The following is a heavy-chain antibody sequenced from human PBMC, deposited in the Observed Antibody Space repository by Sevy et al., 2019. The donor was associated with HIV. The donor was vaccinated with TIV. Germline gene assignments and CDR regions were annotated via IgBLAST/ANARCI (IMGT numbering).Heavy chain of an antibody. CDR3: AREFDRDAFDI. CDR1: GFTFSSYG. V-gene: IGHV3-33*01. J-gene: IGHJ3*02. CDR2: IWYDGSNK. Sequence: GESLKISCAASGFTFSSYGMHWVRQAPGKGLEWVAVIWYDGSNKYYADSVKGRFTISRDNSKNTLYLQMNSLRAEDTAVYYCAREFDRDAFDIWGQGKMVTVSS.